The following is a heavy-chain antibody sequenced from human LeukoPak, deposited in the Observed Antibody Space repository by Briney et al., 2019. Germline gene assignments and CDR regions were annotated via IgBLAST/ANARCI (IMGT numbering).Heavy chain of an antibody. CDR3: ARGQDTAMAYVRGSFDY. CDR2: INPSGART. CDR1: GYTFTSYY. V-gene: IGHV1-46*01. D-gene: IGHD5-18*01. Sequence: GASVKVSCKASGYTFTSYYMHWVRQTPGQGLEWVGIINPSGARTIYAQKFQGRVSITRDTSTSTVYMELSSLRSEDTAVYYCARGQDTAMAYVRGSFDYWGQGTLVTVSS. J-gene: IGHJ4*02.